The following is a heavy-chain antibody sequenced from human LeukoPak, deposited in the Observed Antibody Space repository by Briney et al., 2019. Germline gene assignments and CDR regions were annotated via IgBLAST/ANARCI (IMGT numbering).Heavy chain of an antibody. CDR2: FDPEDGET. CDR1: GYTLTELA. CDR3: ATADSSGYYSISLDY. Sequence: ASVKVSCKVSGYTLTELAMHWVRQAPGKGLEWMGGFDPEDGETIYAQKFQGRVTMTEDTSTDTAYMELSSLRSEDTAVYYCATADSSGYYSISLDYWGQGILVTVSS. J-gene: IGHJ4*02. V-gene: IGHV1-24*01. D-gene: IGHD3-22*01.